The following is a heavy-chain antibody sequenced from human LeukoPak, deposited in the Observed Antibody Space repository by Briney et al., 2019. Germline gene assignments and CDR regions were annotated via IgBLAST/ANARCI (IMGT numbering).Heavy chain of an antibody. J-gene: IGHJ5*02. Sequence: GKPLNTSSRASGAGFDNYWIGGVRHPSGEGLRWLAIIHPSSSATHYSTSFQGRVSISADKAITTAYLQWNSLRTSDTAIYFCARRAYLAQLGVDWFDAWGQGTLVTVSS. CDR1: GAGFDNYW. V-gene: IGHV5-51*01. CDR2: IHPSSSAT. CDR3: ARRAYLAQLGVDWFDA. D-gene: IGHD2-21*01.